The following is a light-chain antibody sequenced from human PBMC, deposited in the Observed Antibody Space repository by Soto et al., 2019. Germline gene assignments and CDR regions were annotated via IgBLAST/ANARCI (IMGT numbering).Light chain of an antibody. CDR1: QSVSNSY. J-gene: IGKJ1*01. Sequence: EIVLTQSPDTLSLSPGERATLSCRASQSVSNSYLAWYQQKPGQAPRLLIYGAFLRATGIPDRFSGSGSGTGFTLTISRLEPEDFAVYYCQQYGSSPRTFGQGTKVEIK. V-gene: IGKV3-20*01. CDR3: QQYGSSPRT. CDR2: GAF.